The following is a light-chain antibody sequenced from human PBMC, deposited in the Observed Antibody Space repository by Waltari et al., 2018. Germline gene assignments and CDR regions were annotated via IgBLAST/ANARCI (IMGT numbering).Light chain of an antibody. CDR3: AAWDDSLSAVV. Sequence: QSVLTQPPSASGTPGQRVSISCAGSSSNIGNNFVYWYQQPPATPPKPLISRNNQRPSGVPDRVSGSKSGTSASLAISGLRSEDEADYYCAAWDDSLSAVVFGGGTKLTVL. CDR2: RNN. J-gene: IGLJ2*01. CDR1: SSNIGNNF. V-gene: IGLV1-47*01.